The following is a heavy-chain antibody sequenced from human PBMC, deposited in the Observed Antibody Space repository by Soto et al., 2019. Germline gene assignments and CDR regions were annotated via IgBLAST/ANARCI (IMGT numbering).Heavy chain of an antibody. CDR1: GYTFTSYG. CDR3: ARGMHYPITMGLLGYWFDP. Sequence: GASVKVSCKASGYTFTSYGISWVRQAPGQGLEWMGWISAYNGNTNYAQKLQGRVTMTTDTSTSTAYMELRSLRSDDTAVYYCARGMHYPITMGLLGYWFDPWGQGTLVTVSS. J-gene: IGHJ5*02. V-gene: IGHV1-18*01. D-gene: IGHD3-10*01. CDR2: ISAYNGNT.